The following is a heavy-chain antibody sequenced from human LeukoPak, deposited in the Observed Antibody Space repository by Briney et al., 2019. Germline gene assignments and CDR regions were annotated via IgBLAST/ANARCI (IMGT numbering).Heavy chain of an antibody. CDR3: ARHPVTSGSYPENAFDI. CDR2: MNPNSGNT. J-gene: IGHJ3*02. D-gene: IGHD1-26*01. CDR1: GYTFTSYD. V-gene: IGHV1-8*03. Sequence: VASVKVSCKASGYTFTSYDINWVRQATGQGLEWMGWMNPNSGNTGYAQKFQGRVTITRNTSISTAYMELSSLRSEDTAVYYCARHPVTSGSYPENAFDIWGQGTMVTVSS.